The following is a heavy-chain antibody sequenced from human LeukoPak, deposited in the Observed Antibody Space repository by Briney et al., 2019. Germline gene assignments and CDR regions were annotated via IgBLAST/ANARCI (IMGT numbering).Heavy chain of an antibody. D-gene: IGHD2-2*02. Sequence: GGSLRLSCAASGFTFSSYGMHWVRQAPGKGLEWVAVISYDGSNKYNADSVKGRFTISRDNSKNTLYLQMNSLRAEDTAVYYCARDGKLGYCSSTSCYKKAFFDYWGQGTLVTVSS. CDR2: ISYDGSNK. CDR3: ARDGKLGYCSSTSCYKKAFFDY. CDR1: GFTFSSYG. J-gene: IGHJ4*02. V-gene: IGHV3-30*03.